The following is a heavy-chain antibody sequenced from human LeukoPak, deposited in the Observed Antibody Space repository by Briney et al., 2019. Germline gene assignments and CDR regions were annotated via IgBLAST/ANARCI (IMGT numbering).Heavy chain of an antibody. V-gene: IGHV1-8*01. CDR2: MNPNSGNT. CDR3: ARAYDSSGYLYYYYGMDV. D-gene: IGHD3-22*01. CDR1: GYTFTSYD. J-gene: IGHJ6*02. Sequence: ASVKVSCKASGYTFTSYDINWVRQAPGQGLEWMGWMNPNSGNTGYAQKFQGRVTMTRNTSISTAYMELSSLRSEDTAVYYCARAYDSSGYLYYYYGMDVWGQGTTVTVSS.